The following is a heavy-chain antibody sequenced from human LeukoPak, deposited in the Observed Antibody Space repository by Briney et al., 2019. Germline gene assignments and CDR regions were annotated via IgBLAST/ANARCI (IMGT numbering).Heavy chain of an antibody. J-gene: IGHJ1*01. V-gene: IGHV1-8*01. D-gene: IGHD3-22*01. CDR3: VDPDR. Sequence: ASVKFSCKASGYTFSSFDINWVRQAPGQGLEWMGWMNPNSGNSGFAQKFQGRVIMTRNTSIATAYMEVTNLRFDDTAVYYCVDPDRWGQGTLVTVSS. CDR1: GYTFSSFD. CDR2: MNPNSGNS.